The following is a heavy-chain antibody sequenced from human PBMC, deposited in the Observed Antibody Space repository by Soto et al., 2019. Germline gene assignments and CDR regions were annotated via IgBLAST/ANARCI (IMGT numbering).Heavy chain of an antibody. CDR2: IFYTGAT. D-gene: IGHD2-2*01. V-gene: IGHV4-39*02. CDR3: ARVRVVPPAMWAFDY. Sequence: SETLSLTCTVSGDSISSSSDYWGWIRQPPGKGLEWIGSIFYTGATYYNPSLRSRVTISEDTSQNQLSLRLSSVTATDTALYYCARVRVVPPAMWAFDYWGQGALVTVSS. CDR1: GDSISSSSDY. J-gene: IGHJ4*02.